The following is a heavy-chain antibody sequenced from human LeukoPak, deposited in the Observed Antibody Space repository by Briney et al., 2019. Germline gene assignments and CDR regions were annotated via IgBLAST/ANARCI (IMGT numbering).Heavy chain of an antibody. CDR1: GGTFSSYA. D-gene: IGHD2-2*01. Sequence: SVKVSCKASGGTFSSYAISWVRQAPGQGLEWMGGIIPIFGTANYAQKFQGRVTITTDESTSTAYMELSSLRSEDTAVYYCARSFQHCSSTSCYGEGGYWGQGTLVTVSS. V-gene: IGHV1-69*05. J-gene: IGHJ4*02. CDR2: IIPIFGTA. CDR3: ARSFQHCSSTSCYGEGGY.